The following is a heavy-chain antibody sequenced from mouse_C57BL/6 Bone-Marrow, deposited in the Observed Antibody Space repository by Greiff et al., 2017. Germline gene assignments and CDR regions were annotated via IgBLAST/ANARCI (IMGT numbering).Heavy chain of an antibody. V-gene: IGHV1-81*01. CDR1: GYTFTSYG. J-gene: IGHJ3*01. CDR2: IYPRSGNT. Sequence: QVQLKESGAELARPGASVKLSCKASGYTFTSYGISWVKQRTGQGLEWIGEIYPRSGNTYYNEKFKGKATLTADKSSSTAYMELRSLTSEDSAVYFCALLPFLPWFAYWGQGTLVTVSA. D-gene: IGHD2-1*01. CDR3: ALLPFLPWFAY.